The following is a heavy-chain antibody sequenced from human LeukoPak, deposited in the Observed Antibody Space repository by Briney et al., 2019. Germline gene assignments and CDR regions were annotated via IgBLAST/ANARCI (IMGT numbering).Heavy chain of an antibody. CDR3: ARDAIAVAGTNYYYYMDV. V-gene: IGHV3-53*01. Sequence: GGSLRLSCAASGFTVSSNYMSWVRQAPGKGLEWVSVIYSGGSTYYADSVKGRFAISRDNSKNTLYLQMNSLRAEDTAVYYCARDAIAVAGTNYYYYMDVWGKGTTVTVSS. D-gene: IGHD6-19*01. CDR2: IYSGGST. J-gene: IGHJ6*03. CDR1: GFTVSSNY.